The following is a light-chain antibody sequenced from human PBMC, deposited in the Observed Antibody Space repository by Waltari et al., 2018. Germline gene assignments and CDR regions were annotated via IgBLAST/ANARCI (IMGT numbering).Light chain of an antibody. CDR1: ETLLHSNGYLY. V-gene: IGKV2-28*01. Sequence: DIVMTQSPLSLPVKPGEPASISCTSSETLLHSNGYLYLNWYLQKPGQSPQLLIYLTSNRSSGVPDRLSGSGSSTEFTLKIGSVELEDLGVYYCMQTLKVPYTFGQGTKLEIK. CDR2: LTS. CDR3: MQTLKVPYT. J-gene: IGKJ2*01.